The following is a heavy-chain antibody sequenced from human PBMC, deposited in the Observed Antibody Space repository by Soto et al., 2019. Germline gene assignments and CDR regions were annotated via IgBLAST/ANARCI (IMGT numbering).Heavy chain of an antibody. D-gene: IGHD1-1*01. CDR2: IYYDGNT. Sequence: SETLSLTCTVSGDSISSNSHYCGWIRQPPGKSLESIANIYYDGNTYYNPSLKSRVTISLDTSKNQFSLRLDSVTAADTAFFFCGRSRIETWNFMYPICHLGLGTLVTVS. CDR3: GRSRIETWNFMYPICH. V-gene: IGHV4-39*01. CDR1: GDSISSNSHY. J-gene: IGHJ4*02.